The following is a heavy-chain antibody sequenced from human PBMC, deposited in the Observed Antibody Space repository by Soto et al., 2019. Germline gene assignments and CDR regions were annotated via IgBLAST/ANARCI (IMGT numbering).Heavy chain of an antibody. CDR2: IYYSGST. Sequence: SETLSLTCTVSGGSISSGDYYWSWIRQPPGKGLEWIGYIYYSGSTYYNPSLKSRVTISVDTSKNQFSLKLSSVTAADTAVYYCARDSLVGATSSGWFDPWGQGTLVTVSS. CDR1: GGSISSGDYY. V-gene: IGHV4-30-4*02. J-gene: IGHJ5*02. D-gene: IGHD1-26*01. CDR3: ARDSLVGATSSGWFDP.